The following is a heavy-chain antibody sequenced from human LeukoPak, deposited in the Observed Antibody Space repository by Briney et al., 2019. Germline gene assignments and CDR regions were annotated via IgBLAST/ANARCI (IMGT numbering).Heavy chain of an antibody. V-gene: IGHV3-74*03. J-gene: IGHJ3*02. Sequence: GGSLRLSCAASGFIFSNSWVHWVRQVPGKGLVWVSRIDSDGRLTTYADSVKGRFTISRDNTKNTLFLQMSNLRAEDTSVYYCAFGSGTYYNALDIWGQGTMVTVS. CDR1: GFIFSNSW. CDR3: AFGSGTYYNALDI. D-gene: IGHD1-26*01. CDR2: IDSDGRLT.